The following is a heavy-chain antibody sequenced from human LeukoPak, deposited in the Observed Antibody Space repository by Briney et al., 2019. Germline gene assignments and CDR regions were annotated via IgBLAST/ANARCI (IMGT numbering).Heavy chain of an antibody. CDR3: ARGPPPDN. V-gene: IGHV3-30*04. CDR1: GSSFSGYA. CDR2: MSYDGRNS. J-gene: IGHJ4*02. Sequence: PGRSLRLSCAASGSSFSGYAMYWVRQAPGKGLEWVAVMSYDGRNSYYVDSVKGRFTISRDDSNNKLYLQMSSLRPEYTAVYYCARGPPPDNWGQGTLVTVSS.